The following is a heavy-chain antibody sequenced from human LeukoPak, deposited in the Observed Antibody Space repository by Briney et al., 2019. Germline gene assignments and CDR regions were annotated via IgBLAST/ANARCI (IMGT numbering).Heavy chain of an antibody. CDR3: AREVPYYYDSSGYYSSY. V-gene: IGHV3-20*04. J-gene: IGHJ4*02. Sequence: GGSLRLSCAASGFTFDDYGMSWVRQAPGKGLEWVSGINWNGGSTGYADSVEGRFTISRDNAKNSLYLQMNSLRAEDTALYYCAREVPYYYDSSGYYSSYWGQGTLVTVSS. D-gene: IGHD3-22*01. CDR2: INWNGGST. CDR1: GFTFDDYG.